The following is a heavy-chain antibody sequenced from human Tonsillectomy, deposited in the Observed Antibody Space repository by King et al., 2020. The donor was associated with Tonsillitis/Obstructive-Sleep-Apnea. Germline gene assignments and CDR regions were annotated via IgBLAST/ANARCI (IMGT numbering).Heavy chain of an antibody. Sequence: QLQESGPRLVKPSETLSLTCTVSGGSISSSSSYWGWIRQPPGKGLEWIGNIYYSGSTYSNPSLKSRLTISVDTSKNQFSLKLSSVTAADTAVYYCARHSGPLLHWYFDLWGRGTLVTVSS. CDR1: GGSISSSSSY. CDR2: IYYSGST. CDR3: ARHSGPLLHWYFDL. J-gene: IGHJ2*01. V-gene: IGHV4-39*01. D-gene: IGHD3-10*01.